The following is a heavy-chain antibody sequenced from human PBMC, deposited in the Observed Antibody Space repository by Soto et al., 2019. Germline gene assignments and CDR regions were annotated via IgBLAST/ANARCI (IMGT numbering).Heavy chain of an antibody. CDR3: ARGGNSGYDFYYYYYMDV. J-gene: IGHJ6*03. V-gene: IGHV3-48*01. D-gene: IGHD5-12*01. CDR2: ISSSSSTI. Sequence: GGSLRLSCAASGFTFSSYSMNWVRQAPGKGLEWVSYISSSSSTIYYADSVEGRFTISRDNAKNSLYLQMNSLRAEDTAVYYCARGGNSGYDFYYYYYMDVWGKGTTVTVSS. CDR1: GFTFSSYS.